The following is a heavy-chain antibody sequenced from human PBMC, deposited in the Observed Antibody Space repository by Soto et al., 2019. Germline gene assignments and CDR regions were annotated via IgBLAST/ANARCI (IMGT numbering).Heavy chain of an antibody. V-gene: IGHV3-30*18. CDR1: GFTFSGYG. CDR2: ISDDSTKK. D-gene: IGHD2-21*01. J-gene: IGHJ6*02. CDR3: AKDDKYSGMDV. Sequence: QVQLLESGGGVVQPGRSLRLSCAASGFTFSGYGMHWVRQAPGKGLEWVAVISDDSTKKYYGDSVKGRFTISRDNSNNRLYLQMNSLRGEDTAVYYCAKDDKYSGMDVWGQGTTVTVSS.